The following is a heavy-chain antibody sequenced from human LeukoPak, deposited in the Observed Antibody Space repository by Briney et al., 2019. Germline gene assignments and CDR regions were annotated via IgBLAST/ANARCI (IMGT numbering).Heavy chain of an antibody. V-gene: IGHV2-5*02. J-gene: IGHJ5*02. CDR3: AHRRLYCSSTSCHNWFDP. CDR2: IYWDDDK. D-gene: IGHD2-2*01. Sequence: ESGPTLVHPTPTLTLTCTFSGFSLSTSGVGVGWIRQPPGKALEWLALIYWDDDKRYSPSLKSRLTITKDTSKNQVVLTMTNMDPVDTATYYCAHRRLYCSSTSCHNWFDPWGQGTLVTVSS. CDR1: GFSLSTSGVG.